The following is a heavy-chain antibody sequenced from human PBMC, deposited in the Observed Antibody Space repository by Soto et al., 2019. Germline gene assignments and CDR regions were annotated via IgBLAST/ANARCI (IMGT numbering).Heavy chain of an antibody. D-gene: IGHD2-15*01. CDR2: IKQDGSET. V-gene: IGHV3-7*01. J-gene: IGHJ4*02. CDR1: GFKFRSFW. Sequence: GSLSFACAASGFKFRSFWMSWVRQAPGKGLEWVANIKQDGSETSYVDSVKGRFTIARDNAEDSLYRQMNSLRADDTAIYYCARSDTKYCFGGRCYPSYFDYWGQGVLVTVSS. CDR3: ARSDTKYCFGGRCYPSYFDY.